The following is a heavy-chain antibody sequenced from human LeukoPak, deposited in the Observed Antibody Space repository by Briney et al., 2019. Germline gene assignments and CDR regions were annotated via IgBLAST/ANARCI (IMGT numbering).Heavy chain of an antibody. CDR2: ITRNSYI. CDR3: GGYGSSGRRDAFDI. CDR1: GFTFTSYS. Sequence: GGTLRLSCVASGFTFTSYSMNWVRQAPGKGVEWVSSITRNSYIYYANSGKGRFTISRANAKKSLYLQMNSLRAEDTALYYCGGYGSSGRRDAFDIWGQGTMVTVSS. J-gene: IGHJ3*02. V-gene: IGHV3-21*01. D-gene: IGHD3-22*01.